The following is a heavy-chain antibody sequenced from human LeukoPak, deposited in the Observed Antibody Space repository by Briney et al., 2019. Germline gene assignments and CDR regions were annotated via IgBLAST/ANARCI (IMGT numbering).Heavy chain of an antibody. V-gene: IGHV3-15*05. D-gene: IGHD6-13*01. Sequence: PGGSLRLSCAACGFMFSDYAMPWVRQTPGKGLEWVGRIKTRGDGATTDLTAPVKGRFAISRDDSKSTLYLHMNSLTIDDTAVYYCTTEAPYTSGWFSWGQGTLVTVSS. CDR1: GFMFSDYA. J-gene: IGHJ5*02. CDR3: TTEAPYTSGWFS. CDR2: IKTRGDGATT.